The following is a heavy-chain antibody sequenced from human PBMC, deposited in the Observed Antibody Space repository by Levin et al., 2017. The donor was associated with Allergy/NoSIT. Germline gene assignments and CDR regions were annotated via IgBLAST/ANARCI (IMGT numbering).Heavy chain of an antibody. CDR1: GYSFTSYW. CDR3: ARLSKAAVRFDAFEI. V-gene: IGHV5-51*01. CDR2: IYPSDSDT. D-gene: IGHD6-13*01. Sequence: RGESLKISCKASGYSFTSYWIGWVRQMPGKGLEWMGIIYPSDSDTRYSPSFQGQVTISADKSISTAYLQWSSLKASDTAVYYCARLSKAAVRFDAFEIWGQGTMVTVSS. J-gene: IGHJ3*02.